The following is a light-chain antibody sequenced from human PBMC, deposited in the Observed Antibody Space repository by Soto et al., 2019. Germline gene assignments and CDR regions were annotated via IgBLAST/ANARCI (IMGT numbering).Light chain of an antibody. Sequence: DIVMTQSPLSLPVTPGEPASISCRSSQSLLHSNGYNYLDWYLQKPGQSPQLLIYLGSNRASGVPDRFSGSGSGTDFTLKISRVEAEDVGVYYCMQPLHIPSTFGQGTKVEIK. V-gene: IGKV2-28*01. J-gene: IGKJ1*01. CDR1: QSLLHSNGYNY. CDR3: MQPLHIPST. CDR2: LGS.